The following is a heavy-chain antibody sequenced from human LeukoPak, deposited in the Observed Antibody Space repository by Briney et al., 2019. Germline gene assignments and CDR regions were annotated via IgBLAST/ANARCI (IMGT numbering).Heavy chain of an antibody. Sequence: PGGSLRLSCAASGFTVSSNYMSGVRQAPGKGLEWVSVIYSGGSTYYADSVTGRFTISRDNSKNTLYLQMNSLRAEDTAVYYCATLRPVLASFDYWGQGTLVTVSS. J-gene: IGHJ4*02. CDR3: ATLRPVLASFDY. CDR1: GFTVSSNY. CDR2: IYSGGST. V-gene: IGHV3-66*01.